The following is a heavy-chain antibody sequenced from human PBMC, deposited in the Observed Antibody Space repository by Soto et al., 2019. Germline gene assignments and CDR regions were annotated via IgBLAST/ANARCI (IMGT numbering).Heavy chain of an antibody. D-gene: IGHD3-10*01. CDR1: GFTFDDYA. J-gene: IGHJ6*03. Sequence: PGGSLRLSCAASGFTFDDYAMHWVRQAPGKGLEWVSGISWNSGSIGYADSVKGRFTISRDNAKNSLYLQMNSLRAEDTALYYCPKGGRRVGGVIIRNNYYYRDGWGKGTRFTAAS. CDR3: PKGGRRVGGVIIRNNYYYRDG. CDR2: ISWNSGSI. V-gene: IGHV3-9*01.